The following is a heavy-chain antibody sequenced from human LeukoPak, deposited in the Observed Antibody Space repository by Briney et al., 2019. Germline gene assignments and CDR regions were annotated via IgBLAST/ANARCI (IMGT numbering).Heavy chain of an antibody. Sequence: PGGSLRLSCAASGFTFNTYWMHWVRQAPGKGLEWVAVIWYDGSNTYYVDSVKGRFTISRDNSKNTLYLQMNSLRAEDTAVYYCAREARYDSSGYYFDYWGQGTLVTVSS. CDR1: GFTFNTYW. J-gene: IGHJ4*02. V-gene: IGHV3-33*08. CDR3: AREARYDSSGYYFDY. D-gene: IGHD3-22*01. CDR2: IWYDGSNT.